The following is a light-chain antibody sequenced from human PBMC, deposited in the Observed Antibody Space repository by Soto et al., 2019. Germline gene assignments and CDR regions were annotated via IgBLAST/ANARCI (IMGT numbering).Light chain of an antibody. CDR2: GAS. J-gene: IGKJ2*02. Sequence: EIVMTQSPATLSVSPGERATLSCRASQSVSSNLAWYQQKPGQAPRLLIYGASTRATGIPARISGSGSGTEFTLTISSLQSEYFAVYYCQQYNNWPPGTFGQGTKLEIK. V-gene: IGKV3-15*01. CDR1: QSVSSN. CDR3: QQYNNWPPGT.